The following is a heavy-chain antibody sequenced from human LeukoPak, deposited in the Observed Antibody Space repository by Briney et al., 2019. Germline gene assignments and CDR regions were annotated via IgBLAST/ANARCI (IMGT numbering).Heavy chain of an antibody. V-gene: IGHV1-69*01. D-gene: IGHD2-8*01. J-gene: IGHJ6*03. CDR2: IIPIFGTA. CDR3: ARVGPGYCTNGVCYGLTYYYYYMDV. CDR1: GGTFSSYA. Sequence: SMKVSCKASGGTFSSYAISWVRQAPGQGLEWMGGIIPIFGTANYAQKFQGRVTITADEPTSTAYMELSSLRSEDTAVYYCARVGPGYCTNGVCYGLTYYYYYMDVWGKGTTVTVSS.